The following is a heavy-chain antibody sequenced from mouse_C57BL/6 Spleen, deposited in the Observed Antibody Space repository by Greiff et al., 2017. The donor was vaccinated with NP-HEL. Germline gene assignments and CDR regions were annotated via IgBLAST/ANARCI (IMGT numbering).Heavy chain of an antibody. CDR3: ARYYGSRGNAMDY. V-gene: IGHV1-64*01. Sequence: VQLQQPGAELVKPGASVKLSCKASGYTFTSYWMHWVKQRPGQGLEWIGMIHPNSGSTNYNEKFKSKATLTVDKSSSTAYMQLSSLTSEDSAVYYCARYYGSRGNAMDYWGQGTSVTVSS. D-gene: IGHD1-1*01. J-gene: IGHJ4*01. CDR2: IHPNSGST. CDR1: GYTFTSYW.